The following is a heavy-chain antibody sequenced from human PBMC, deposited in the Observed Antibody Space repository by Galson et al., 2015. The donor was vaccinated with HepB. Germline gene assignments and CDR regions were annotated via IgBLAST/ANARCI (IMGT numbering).Heavy chain of an antibody. J-gene: IGHJ5*02. CDR2: ISADNGST. D-gene: IGHD3-10*01. CDR1: GYNFTTHF. Sequence: SVKVSCKASGYNFTTHFLHWVRQAPGQRLEWMGWISADNGSTQYSQKFHGRITLTRDTSATTAYLELSNLKSEDTAVYYCARDLGTINSLPGDLFDPWGQGTLLTVSS. CDR3: ARDLGTINSLPGDLFDP. V-gene: IGHV1-3*01.